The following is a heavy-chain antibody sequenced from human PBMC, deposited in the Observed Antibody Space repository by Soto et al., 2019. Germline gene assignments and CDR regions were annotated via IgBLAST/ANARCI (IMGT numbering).Heavy chain of an antibody. CDR3: ARDDYDSSGYYYNYYYGMDV. V-gene: IGHV3-21*01. D-gene: IGHD3-22*01. CDR1: GFTFSSYS. J-gene: IGHJ6*02. CDR2: ISSSSSYI. Sequence: VGSLRLSCAASGFTFSSYSMNWVRQAPGKGLEWVSSISSSSSYIYYADSVKGRFTISRDNAKNSLYLQMNSLRAEDTAVYYCARDDYDSSGYYYNYYYGMDVWGQGTTVTVSS.